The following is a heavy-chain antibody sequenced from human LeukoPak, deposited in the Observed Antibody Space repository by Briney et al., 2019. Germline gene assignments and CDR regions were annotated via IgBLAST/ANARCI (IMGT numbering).Heavy chain of an antibody. Sequence: ASVKVSCKASAYTFTGICIHRARQAPGQGLEWMGWINPNSGGTNYAQKFQDRVTMNRDTSISTAYMELSSLKSDDTAVYYCARPLTTSGWYFDLWGRGTLVTVSS. CDR1: AYTFTGIC. CDR2: INPNSGGT. CDR3: ARPLTTSGWYFDL. D-gene: IGHD1-14*01. J-gene: IGHJ2*01. V-gene: IGHV1-2*02.